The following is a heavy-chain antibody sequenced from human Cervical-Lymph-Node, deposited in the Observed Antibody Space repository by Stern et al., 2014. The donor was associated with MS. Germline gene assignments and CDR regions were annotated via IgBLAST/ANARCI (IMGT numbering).Heavy chain of an antibody. D-gene: IGHD3-3*01. J-gene: IGHJ4*02. Sequence: EVQLLESGGGLVQPGGSLRLSCAASGFTFDDYAMHWVRQAPGQGLEWVSGITWNSVSVGYADSVKGRFTISRDNAKNSLYLQMNSLRGDDTALYYCAKGSGGSGYYPVALDYWGQGTLVTVSS. CDR3: AKGSGGSGYYPVALDY. CDR2: ITWNSVSV. CDR1: GFTFDDYA. V-gene: IGHV3-9*01.